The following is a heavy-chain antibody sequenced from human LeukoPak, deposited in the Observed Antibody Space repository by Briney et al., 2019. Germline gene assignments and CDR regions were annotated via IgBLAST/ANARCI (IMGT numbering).Heavy chain of an antibody. CDR3: ARVVIVVTIFGVVTYGFDY. D-gene: IGHD3-3*01. CDR1: GGSFSGYY. Sequence: PSETLSLTCAVYGGSFSGYYWSWIRQPPGKGLEWIGEINHSGSTNYNPFLKSRVTISVDTSKNQFSLKLSSVTAAGTAVYYCARVVIVVTIFGVVTYGFDYWGQGTLVTVST. J-gene: IGHJ4*02. CDR2: INHSGST. V-gene: IGHV4-34*01.